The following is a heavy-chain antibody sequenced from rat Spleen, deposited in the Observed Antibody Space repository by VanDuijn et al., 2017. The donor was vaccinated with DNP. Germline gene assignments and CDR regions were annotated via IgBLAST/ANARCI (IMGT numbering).Heavy chain of an antibody. V-gene: IGHV5-22*01. CDR1: GFTFSDYY. CDR2: ITYDGGGT. CDR3: ARPLYYYSGGFAY. J-gene: IGHJ3*01. D-gene: IGHD1-1*01. Sequence: EVQLVESGGDLVQPGRSLKLSCAASGFTFSDYYMAWVRQAPTKGLEWVAYITYDGGGTYYRDSVKGRFTISRDNAKSTLYLQMNSLRSEDMATYYCARPLYYYSGGFAYWGQGSLVTVSS.